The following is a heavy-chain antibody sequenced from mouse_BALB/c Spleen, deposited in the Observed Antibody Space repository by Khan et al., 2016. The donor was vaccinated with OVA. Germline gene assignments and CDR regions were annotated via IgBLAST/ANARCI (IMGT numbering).Heavy chain of an antibody. Sequence: QVQLKESGPGLVQPSQSLSITCTVSGFSLTSYGVPWVRQSPGKGLEWLGVIWSGGSTDYNSAFISRLTISKDNSKSQVFFKMNSLQANDTAIYDCARTYVSYGKYGDDFTMDYWGQGTSVTVSS. CDR2: IWSGGST. D-gene: IGHD2-1*01. CDR3: ARTYVSYGKYGDDFTMDY. V-gene: IGHV2-2*02. CDR1: GFSLTSYG. J-gene: IGHJ4*01.